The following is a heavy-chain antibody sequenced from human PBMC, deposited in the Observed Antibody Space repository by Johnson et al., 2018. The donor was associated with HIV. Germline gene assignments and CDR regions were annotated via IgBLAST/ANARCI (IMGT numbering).Heavy chain of an antibody. CDR2: ISYAGSNY. V-gene: IGHV3-30-3*01. D-gene: IGHD3-22*01. J-gene: IGHJ3*02. Sequence: QVQLVESGGGVVQPGRSLRLSCAASGFTFSSYAMHWVRQAPGKGLEWVAVISYAGSNYSYEDAVKGRFNISRDKSKNTLYLQMNSLRAEDTSVYYCARDLWPYYQDSSGYNDDAFDIWGQGTMVTVSS. CDR1: GFTFSSYA. CDR3: ARDLWPYYQDSSGYNDDAFDI.